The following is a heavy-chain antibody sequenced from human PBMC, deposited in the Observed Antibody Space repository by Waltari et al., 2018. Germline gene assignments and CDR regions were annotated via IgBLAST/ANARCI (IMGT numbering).Heavy chain of an antibody. CDR2: IIPIFGTA. Sequence: QVQLVQSGAEVKKPGSSVKVSCKASGGTFSSYAISWVRQAPGQGLEWMGGIIPIFGTANYDQKCQGRVTLTTDESTSTAYMELSSLRSEHTAVDYWARLNIEGAGGTTRLKPEGGYDFDIWGQGTMVTVSS. CDR1: GGTFSSYA. V-gene: IGHV1-69*05. D-gene: IGHD5-12*01. CDR3: ARLNIEGAGGTTRLKPEGGYDFDI. J-gene: IGHJ3*02.